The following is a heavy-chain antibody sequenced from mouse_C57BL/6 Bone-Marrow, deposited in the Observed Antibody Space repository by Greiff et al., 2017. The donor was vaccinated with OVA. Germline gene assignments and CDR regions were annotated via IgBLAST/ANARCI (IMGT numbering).Heavy chain of an antibody. CDR1: GYTFTSYW. J-gene: IGHJ2*01. D-gene: IGHD1-1*01. CDR2: IHPNSGST. Sequence: QVQLQQPGAELVKPGASVKLSCKASGYTFTSYWMHWVKQRPGQGLEWIGMIHPNSGSTNYNEKFKSKARLTVDKSSSTAYMQLSSLTSEDSAVYYCARYYYGSALAYWGQGTTLTVSS. V-gene: IGHV1-64*01. CDR3: ARYYYGSALAY.